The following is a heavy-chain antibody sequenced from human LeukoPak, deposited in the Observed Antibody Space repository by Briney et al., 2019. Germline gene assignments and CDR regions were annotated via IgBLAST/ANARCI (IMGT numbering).Heavy chain of an antibody. Sequence: GGSLRLSCTASGFTFSTYWMTWVRQAPGKGLEWVANVKQDGSEKHYVDSVKGRFTISRDNAKNSLFLQMSSLRAEDTAVYYCARSHGDYWGQGALVTVSS. CDR1: GFTFSTYW. CDR2: VKQDGSEK. V-gene: IGHV3-7*03. J-gene: IGHJ4*02. CDR3: ARSHGDY.